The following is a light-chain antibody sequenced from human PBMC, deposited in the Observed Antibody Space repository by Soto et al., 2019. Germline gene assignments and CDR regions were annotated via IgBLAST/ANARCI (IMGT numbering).Light chain of an antibody. CDR1: SSDVGGYNY. J-gene: IGLJ1*01. CDR3: SSYTTGSTLPWV. Sequence: QSALTQPPSASGSPGQSVAISCTGTSSDVGGYNYVSWYQQHPGKAPKLMIYEVNKRPSGVPDRFSGSKSGNTASLTVFGLQLEDEAVYYCSSYTTGSTLPWVFGTGTKVTVL. CDR2: EVN. V-gene: IGLV2-8*01.